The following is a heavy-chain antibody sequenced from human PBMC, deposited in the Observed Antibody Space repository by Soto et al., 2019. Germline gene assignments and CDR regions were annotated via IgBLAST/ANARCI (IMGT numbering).Heavy chain of an antibody. CDR2: IYYGGTT. CDR1: GGSISSYN. CDR3: ARAHSLDV. D-gene: IGHD2-21*01. V-gene: IGHV4-59*01. J-gene: IGHJ6*02. Sequence: SETLSLTCTVSGGSISSYNWNWIRQPPGQGLEWIGAIYYGGTTTYNPSLRSRATISVDTSKNQFSLKLSSVTAADTAVYYCARAHSLDVWGQGTTVTVSS.